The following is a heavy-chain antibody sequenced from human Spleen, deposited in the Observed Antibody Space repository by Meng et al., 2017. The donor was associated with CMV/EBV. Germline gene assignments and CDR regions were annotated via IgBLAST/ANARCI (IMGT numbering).Heavy chain of an antibody. D-gene: IGHD6-13*01. CDR2: IYSGGST. V-gene: IGHV3-53*01. CDR1: NY. CDR3: ARDSPPSIAAAGTLDYYYGMDV. J-gene: IGHJ6*02. Sequence: NYMSWVRQAPGKGLEWVSVIYSGGSTYYADSVKGRFTISRDNSKNTLYLQMNSLRAEDTAVYYCARDSPPSIAAAGTLDYYYGMDVWGQGTTVTVSS.